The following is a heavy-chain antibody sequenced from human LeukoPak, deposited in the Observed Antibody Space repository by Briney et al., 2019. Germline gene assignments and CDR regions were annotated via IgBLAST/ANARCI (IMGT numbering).Heavy chain of an antibody. J-gene: IGHJ4*02. CDR2: IWYDGSKT. V-gene: IGHV3-33*06. CDR1: GFTFSIYG. D-gene: IGHD3-10*01. Sequence: GGSLRLSCAASGFTFSIYGMHWVRQAPGKGLEWVAIIWYDGSKTYYADSVKGRFTISRDNSKSTLYLQMNSLRAEDTAVYYCAKDWWIGVRGVIDYWGQGTLVTVSS. CDR3: AKDWWIGVRGVIDY.